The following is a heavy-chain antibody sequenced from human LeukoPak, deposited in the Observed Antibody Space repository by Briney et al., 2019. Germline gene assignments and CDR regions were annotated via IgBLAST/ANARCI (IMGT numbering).Heavy chain of an antibody. CDR1: GFTFSSYA. D-gene: IGHD2-15*01. V-gene: IGHV3-23*01. CDR2: IRGSGGST. Sequence: GGSLRLSCAASGFTFSSYAMSWVRQAPGKGLEWVSAIRGSGGSTYYADSVKGRFTISRDNSKNTLYLQMNSLRAEDSAVYYCAKDSAFYCSGGSCSDNWFDPWGQGTLVTVSS. CDR3: AKDSAFYCSGGSCSDNWFDP. J-gene: IGHJ5*02.